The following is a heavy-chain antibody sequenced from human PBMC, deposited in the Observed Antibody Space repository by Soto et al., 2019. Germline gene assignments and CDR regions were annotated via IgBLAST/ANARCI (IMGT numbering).Heavy chain of an antibody. J-gene: IGHJ4*02. CDR3: ARRWGPGFDY. V-gene: IGHV4-59*08. D-gene: IGHD7-27*01. CDR1: GGSISSYY. Sequence: QVQLQESGPGLVKPSETLSLTCTVSGGSISSYYWSWIRQPPGKGLEWMGYIYYSGSTNYNPSLKSRVTISVDTSKNQFSLKLSAVTAADTAVYYCARRWGPGFDYWGQGTLVTVSS. CDR2: IYYSGST.